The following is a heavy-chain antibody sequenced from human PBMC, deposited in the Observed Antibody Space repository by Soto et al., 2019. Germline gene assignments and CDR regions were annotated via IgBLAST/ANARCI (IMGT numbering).Heavy chain of an antibody. CDR1: GDSVSSNSAA. Sequence: SQTLSLTCAISGDSVSSNSAAWNWIRQSPSRGLEWLGRTYYRSKWYNDYAVSVKSRITINPGTSKNQFSLQLNSVTPEDTAVYYCARDRYYYDSSGYNWFDPWGQGTLVTVSS. J-gene: IGHJ5*02. CDR2: TYYRSKWYN. V-gene: IGHV6-1*01. CDR3: ARDRYYYDSSGYNWFDP. D-gene: IGHD3-22*01.